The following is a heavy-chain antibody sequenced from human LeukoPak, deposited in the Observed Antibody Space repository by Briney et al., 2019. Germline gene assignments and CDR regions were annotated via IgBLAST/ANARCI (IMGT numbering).Heavy chain of an antibody. CDR3: ARDYGYSYGFGP. J-gene: IGHJ5*02. CDR1: GGSISSYY. CDR2: IYYSGST. Sequence: SETLSLTCTVSGGSISSYYWSWIRQPPGKGLEWIGHIYYSGSTNYNPSLKSRVTISVDTSKNQFSLKLSSVTAADTAVYFCARDYGYSYGFGPWGQGTLVTVSS. D-gene: IGHD5-18*01. V-gene: IGHV4-59*12.